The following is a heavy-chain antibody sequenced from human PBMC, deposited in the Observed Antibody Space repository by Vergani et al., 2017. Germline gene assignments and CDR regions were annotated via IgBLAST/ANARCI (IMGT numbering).Heavy chain of an antibody. V-gene: IGHV3-11*01. CDR2: ISNSGNTI. D-gene: IGHD2-21*01. J-gene: IGHJ4*02. CDR1: GFSFSDHY. CDR3: ADLYGDDGFSPF. Sequence: QVQLVESGGGLVKPGGSLRLSCAASGFSFSDHYMTWIRQAPGKGLEWVSYISNSGNTIEYADSVKGRFSISRDNAKSSLFLQMDSLRAEDTAVYYCADLYGDDGFSPFWGQGTLVTVSS.